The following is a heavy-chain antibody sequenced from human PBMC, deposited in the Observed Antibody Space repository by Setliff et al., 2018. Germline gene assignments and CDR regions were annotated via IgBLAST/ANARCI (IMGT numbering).Heavy chain of an antibody. CDR1: GSAISSGHY. D-gene: IGHD4-17*01. CDR2: FRPSGKT. Sequence: KTSETLSLTCAVSGSAISSGHYWGWIRQPPGKGLEWIGSFRPSGKTYYNPSLKSRVTISVDTSKKHFSLKLTSVTAADTAVYYCVRDAGDGYGVDAYAGGGFDIWGQGTVVTVSS. J-gene: IGHJ3*02. CDR3: VRDAGDGYGVDAYAGGGFDI. V-gene: IGHV4-38-2*02.